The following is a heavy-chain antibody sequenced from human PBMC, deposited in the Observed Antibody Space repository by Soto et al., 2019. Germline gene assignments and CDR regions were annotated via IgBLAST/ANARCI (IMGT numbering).Heavy chain of an antibody. CDR1: GGTFSGFT. CDR3: ARGIVGSTGDFDY. J-gene: IGHJ4*02. V-gene: IGHV1-69*02. Sequence: QVQLVQSGAEVKKPGSSVKISCQAFGGTFSGFTINWLRQAPGQGLEWMGNIVPVLGITNYAQKFQARVTIAADKSTSTAYMELTSLRSEDTAVYYCARGIVGSTGDFDYWGQGTLVTVSS. CDR2: IVPVLGIT. D-gene: IGHD1-26*01.